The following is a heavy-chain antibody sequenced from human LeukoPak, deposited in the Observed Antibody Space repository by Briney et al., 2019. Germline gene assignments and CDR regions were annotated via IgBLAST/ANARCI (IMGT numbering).Heavy chain of an antibody. CDR1: LGSMSSYF. J-gene: IGHJ4*01. CDR3: ATYSSGWYSYDC. V-gene: IGHV4-59*01. D-gene: IGHD6-19*01. CDR2: IYDSGST. Sequence: LETLSLTCSVSLGSMSSYFWSWIRQSPGKGLGWSGYIYDSGSTDYTSSLKSRVTISEDTSTQQFSLTVSSVSTADTAVYYCATYSSGWYSYDCWGQGTLVTASS.